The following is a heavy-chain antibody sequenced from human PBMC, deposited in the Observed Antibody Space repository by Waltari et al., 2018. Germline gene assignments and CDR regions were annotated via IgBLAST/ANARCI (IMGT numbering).Heavy chain of an antibody. Sequence: QVQLVQSGAEVKKPGASVKVSCKASGYTFTGYYMHWVRQAPGQGLEWMGWINPNSGGTNYAQKFQGRVTMTRDTSISTAYMELSRLRSDDTAVYYCARKMITFGGANVGAFDIWGQGTMVTVSS. J-gene: IGHJ3*02. CDR3: ARKMITFGGANVGAFDI. D-gene: IGHD3-16*01. CDR1: GYTFTGYY. V-gene: IGHV1-2*02. CDR2: INPNSGGT.